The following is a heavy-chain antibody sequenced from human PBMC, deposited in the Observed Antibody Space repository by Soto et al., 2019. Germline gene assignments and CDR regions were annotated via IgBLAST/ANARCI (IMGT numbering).Heavy chain of an antibody. J-gene: IGHJ3*02. CDR2: IIPIFGTA. CDR1: GGTFSSYA. CDR3: ARWTDIVVVPAATYAFDI. D-gene: IGHD2-2*01. V-gene: IGHV1-69*01. Sequence: QVQLVQSGAEVKKPGSSVKVSCKASGGTFSSYAISWVRQAPGQGLEWMGGIIPIFGTANYAQKFQGRVTITADESTNTAYMELSSLRSEDTAVYYCARWTDIVVVPAATYAFDIWGQGTMVTVSS.